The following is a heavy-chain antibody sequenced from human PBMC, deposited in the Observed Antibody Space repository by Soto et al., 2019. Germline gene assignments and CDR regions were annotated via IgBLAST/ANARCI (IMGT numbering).Heavy chain of an antibody. Sequence: GGSLRLSCSSSGFTFSSYALHWARQAPGKWLEWVAVISYDGSNKYYADSVKGRFTISRDNSKNTLYLQMNSLRAEDTAVYYCAREKRFGESQGYYFDYWGQGTLVTVSS. CDR1: GFTFSSYA. J-gene: IGHJ4*02. CDR2: ISYDGSNK. D-gene: IGHD3-10*01. V-gene: IGHV3-30-3*01. CDR3: AREKRFGESQGYYFDY.